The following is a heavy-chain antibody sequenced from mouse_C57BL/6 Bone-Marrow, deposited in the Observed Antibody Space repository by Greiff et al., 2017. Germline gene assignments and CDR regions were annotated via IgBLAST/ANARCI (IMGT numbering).Heavy chain of an antibody. CDR3: TRGYGSSLYAMDY. J-gene: IGHJ4*01. Sequence: EVKLMESGEGLVKPGGSLKLSCAASGFTFSSYAMSWVRQTPEKRLEWVAYISSGGDYIYYADTVKGRFTISRDNARNTLYLQMSRLKSEDTAMYYCTRGYGSSLYAMDYWGQGTSVTVSS. V-gene: IGHV5-9-1*02. CDR1: GFTFSSYA. CDR2: ISSGGDYI. D-gene: IGHD1-1*01.